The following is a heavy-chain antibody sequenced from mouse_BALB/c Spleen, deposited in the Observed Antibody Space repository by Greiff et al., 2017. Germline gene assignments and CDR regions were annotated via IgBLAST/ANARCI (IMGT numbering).Heavy chain of an antibody. D-gene: IGHD1-1*01. J-gene: IGHJ4*01. CDR2: IDPSDRYT. CDR3: ARRRYYEYYAMDY. V-gene: IGHV1S127*01. Sequence: QVQLQQPGAELVKPGASVKMSCKASGYTFTSYWMHWVKQRPGQGLEWIGTIDPSDRYTSYNQKFKDKATLTVDKSSSTAYMQLSSPTSEDSAVYYCARRRYYEYYAMDYWGQGTSVTVSS. CDR1: GYTFTSYW.